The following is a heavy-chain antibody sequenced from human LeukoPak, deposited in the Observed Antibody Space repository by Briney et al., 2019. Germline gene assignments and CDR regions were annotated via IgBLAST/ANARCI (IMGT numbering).Heavy chain of an antibody. V-gene: IGHV1-2*02. D-gene: IGHD1-1*01. CDR2: INPYSGAT. Sequence: PGASVKVSCKASGYTFTGYYMHWVRQAPGQGLEWMGWINPYSGATNYAQKFQGRITMTRDTSISTAYMELSRLRSDDTAVYYCTREDDNSYDAFDIWSQGTMVTVSS. J-gene: IGHJ3*02. CDR3: TREDDNSYDAFDI. CDR1: GYTFTGYY.